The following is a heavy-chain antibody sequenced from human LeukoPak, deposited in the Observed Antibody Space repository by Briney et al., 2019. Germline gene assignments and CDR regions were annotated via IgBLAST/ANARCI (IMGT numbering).Heavy chain of an antibody. CDR1: GFSISSGYY. Sequence: SETLSLTCTVSGFSISSGYYWGWIRQPPGKGLDWIGSIHHSGSTYYNASLKSRVTVSVDTSKNQFSLKLSSVTAADTAVYYCARDQGGNPIDYWGQGTLVTVSS. V-gene: IGHV4-38-2*02. CDR3: ARDQGGNPIDY. D-gene: IGHD4-23*01. J-gene: IGHJ4*02. CDR2: IHHSGST.